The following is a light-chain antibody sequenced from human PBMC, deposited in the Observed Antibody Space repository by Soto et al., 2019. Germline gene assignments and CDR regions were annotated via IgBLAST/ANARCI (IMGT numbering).Light chain of an antibody. Sequence: DIHMTQSPSTMSASVGDRVTITCRASQSITNWLAWYQQRPGKAPKLLIYDASILQSGVPSRFSGSGSGAEFTLTISSLQPDDFATYYCQHYNSYSPWTFGQGTKVEI. CDR1: QSITNW. V-gene: IGKV1-5*01. CDR2: DAS. CDR3: QHYNSYSPWT. J-gene: IGKJ1*01.